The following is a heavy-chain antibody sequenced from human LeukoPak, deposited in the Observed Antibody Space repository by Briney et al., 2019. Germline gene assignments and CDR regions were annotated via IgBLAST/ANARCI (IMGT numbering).Heavy chain of an antibody. J-gene: IGHJ4*02. CDR3: ASIWRFSGYAIDY. V-gene: IGHV3-11*01. D-gene: IGHD5-12*01. CDR1: GFTFSDYY. Sequence: GGSLRLSCAASGFTFSDYYMSWIRQAPGKGLEWVSYISSSGSTIYYADSVKGRFTISRDNAKNSLYLQMNSLRAEDTAVYYCASIWRFSGYAIDYWGQGTLVTVSS. CDR2: ISSSGSTI.